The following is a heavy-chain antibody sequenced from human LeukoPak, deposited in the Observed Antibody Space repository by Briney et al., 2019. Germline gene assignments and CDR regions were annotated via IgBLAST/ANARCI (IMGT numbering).Heavy chain of an antibody. CDR3: ASAYCGGDCYPNYGMDV. D-gene: IGHD2-21*02. V-gene: IGHV1-8*01. CDR1: GYTFTSYD. Sequence: ASVEVSCKASGYTFTSYDINWVRQATGQGLEWMGWMNPNSGNTGYAQKFQGRVTTTRNTSISTAYMELSSLRSEDTAVYYCASAYCGGDCYPNYGMDVWGQGTTVTVSS. CDR2: MNPNSGNT. J-gene: IGHJ6*02.